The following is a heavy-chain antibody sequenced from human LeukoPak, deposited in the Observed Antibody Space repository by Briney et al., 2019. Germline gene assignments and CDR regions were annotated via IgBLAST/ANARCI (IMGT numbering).Heavy chain of an antibody. CDR1: GGSISSGSYY. V-gene: IGHV4-61*02. Sequence: PSETLSLTCTVSGGSISSGSYYWSWLRQPAGKGLEWIGRIYTSGSTHYNPSLKSRVTISVDTSKNQFSLKLSSVTAADTAVYYCASQYYYGSGSLDYWGQGTLVTVSS. CDR3: ASQYYYGSGSLDY. D-gene: IGHD3-10*01. CDR2: IYTSGST. J-gene: IGHJ4*02.